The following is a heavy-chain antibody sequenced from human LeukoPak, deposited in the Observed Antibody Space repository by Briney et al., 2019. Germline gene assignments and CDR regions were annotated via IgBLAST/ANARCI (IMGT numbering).Heavy chain of an antibody. D-gene: IGHD1-1*01. CDR2: ISYDGSNK. Sequence: PPGGSLRLSCATSGFTFSSYGMHWVRQAPDKGLEWVAVISYDGSNKYYADSVKGRFTISRDNSKNTLYLQMNSLRAEDTAVYYCAKDYLKPKTGTSPYFDYWGQGTLVTVSS. V-gene: IGHV3-30*18. CDR1: GFTFSSYG. J-gene: IGHJ4*02. CDR3: AKDYLKPKTGTSPYFDY.